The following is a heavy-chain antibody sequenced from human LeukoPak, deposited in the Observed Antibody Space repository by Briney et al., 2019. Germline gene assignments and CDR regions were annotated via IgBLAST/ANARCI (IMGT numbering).Heavy chain of an antibody. CDR1: GFSISTYN. Sequence: GGSLRLSCAASGFSISTYNMNWVRQAPGKGLEWVSSITSSSSYIYYADSMKGRFSISRDNAKNSLYLQMNSLRAEDTAVYYCARGGILSAPDDWGQGTLVTVSS. CDR3: ARGGILSAPDD. V-gene: IGHV3-21*01. D-gene: IGHD6-13*01. J-gene: IGHJ4*02. CDR2: ITSSSSYI.